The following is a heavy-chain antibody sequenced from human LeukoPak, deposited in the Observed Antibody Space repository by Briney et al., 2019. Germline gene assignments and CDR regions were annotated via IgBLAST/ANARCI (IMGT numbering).Heavy chain of an antibody. CDR1: GGYFSGYY. D-gene: IGHD3-3*02. CDR3: ARGQFWSGYSI. Sequence: SETLSLTCAVYGGYFSGYYWSWIRQPPGKGLEWIGEINHRRSTNYNPSLKSRVTMSVDTSKNQFSLNLSSVTAADTAVYYCARGQFWSGYSIWGQGTLVTVSS. J-gene: IGHJ4*02. CDR2: INHRRST. V-gene: IGHV4-34*01.